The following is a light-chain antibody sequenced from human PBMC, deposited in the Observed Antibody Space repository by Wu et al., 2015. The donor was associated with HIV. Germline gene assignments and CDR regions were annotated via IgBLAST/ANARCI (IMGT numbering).Light chain of an antibody. CDR3: QQSQGYT. J-gene: IGKJ2*01. CDR1: QSVSNN. V-gene: IGKV3-15*01. Sequence: EIVMTQSPATLSVSPGERATLSCRASQSVSNNLAWYQQKPGQAPTLLIYGASTRATGISGRFSGSGSGTEFTLTISSMQSGDFAVYYCQQSQGYTFGQGTKLEIK. CDR2: GAS.